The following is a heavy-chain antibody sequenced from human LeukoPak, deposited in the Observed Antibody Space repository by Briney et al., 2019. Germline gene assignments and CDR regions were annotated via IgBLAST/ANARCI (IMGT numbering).Heavy chain of an antibody. CDR2: INPNSGGT. CDR1: GYTFTGYY. J-gene: IGHJ5*02. Sequence: ASVKVSCKASGYTFTGYYMHWVRQAPGQGLEWMGWINPNSGGTNYAQKFQGRVIMTRDTSISTAYMELSRLRSDDTAVYYCAREDSSSPPALDWDWFDPWGQGTLVTVSS. CDR3: AREDSSSPPALDWDWFDP. V-gene: IGHV1-2*02. D-gene: IGHD6-13*01.